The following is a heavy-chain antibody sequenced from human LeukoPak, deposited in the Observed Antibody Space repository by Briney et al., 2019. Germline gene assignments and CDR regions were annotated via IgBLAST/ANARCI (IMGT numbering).Heavy chain of an antibody. V-gene: IGHV1-8*02. CDR2: INPNSGHT. Sequence: ASVKVSCKASGYTFTGYYMHWVRQAPGQGLEWMGWINPNSGHTDYAQKFQGRVTMTRNTSINTAYLELSRLRSDDTAVYFCARGVGGLGNMDVWGEGTTVIVSS. CDR3: ARGVGGLGNMDV. J-gene: IGHJ6*03. D-gene: IGHD3-16*01. CDR1: GYTFTGYY.